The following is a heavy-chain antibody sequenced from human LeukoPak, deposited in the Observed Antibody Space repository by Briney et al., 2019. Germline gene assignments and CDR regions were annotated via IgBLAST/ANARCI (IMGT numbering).Heavy chain of an antibody. D-gene: IGHD2-2*01. V-gene: IGHV4-39*01. CDR3: ARRPSWPSTSAFDI. CDR1: GGSGSSISYF. J-gene: IGHJ3*02. Sequence: SETLSLTCGVSGGSGSSISYFWGWIRQPPGKGLQWIGSIYYSGSAYYNPSLQSRVAISVDTSRNQFSLKLTSVTAADTAVYYCARRPSWPSTSAFDIWGRGTMVTVSP. CDR2: IYYSGSA.